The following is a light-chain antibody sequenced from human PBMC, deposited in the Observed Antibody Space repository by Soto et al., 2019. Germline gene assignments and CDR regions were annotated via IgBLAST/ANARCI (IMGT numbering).Light chain of an antibody. CDR2: GNS. CDR1: SSNIGAGYD. CDR3: QYYDSSLSGPCV. Sequence: QSVLTQPPSVSGAPGQRVTISCTGSSSNIGAGYDVHWYQQLPGTAPKLLIYGNSNRPSGVPDRFSGSKSGTSASLAITGLQAEDEADYYCQYYDSSLSGPCVFGTGNKVTVL. J-gene: IGLJ1*01. V-gene: IGLV1-40*01.